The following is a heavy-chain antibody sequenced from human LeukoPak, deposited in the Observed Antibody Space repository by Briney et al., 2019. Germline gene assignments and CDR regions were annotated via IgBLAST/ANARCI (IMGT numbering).Heavy chain of an antibody. V-gene: IGHV4-59*01. CDR3: ARETSQKGAHYMDV. CDR2: IYYSGST. Sequence: SETLSLTCTVSGGSISSYYWSWIRQPPGKGLEWIGYIYYSGSTNYNPSLKSRVTISVDTSKNQFSLKLRSVTAADTAVYYCARETSQKGAHYMDVWGKGTTVTISS. J-gene: IGHJ6*03. CDR1: GGSISSYY. D-gene: IGHD3-16*01.